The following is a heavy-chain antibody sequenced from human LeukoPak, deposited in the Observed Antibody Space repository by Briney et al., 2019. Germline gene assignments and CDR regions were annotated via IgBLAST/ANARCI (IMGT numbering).Heavy chain of an antibody. D-gene: IGHD6-19*01. CDR1: GGTFSRYA. V-gene: IGHV1-69*13. J-gene: IGHJ4*02. Sequence: ASVKVSCKASGGTFSRYAISWVRQAPGQGLEWMGGIIPLFGTSNYAQKFQGRVTITADESTSTAYMELNSLRSEDTAVYYCAREGTPVAGPSSVVNYFDYWGQGTLVTVSS. CDR3: AREGTPVAGPSSVVNYFDY. CDR2: IIPLFGTS.